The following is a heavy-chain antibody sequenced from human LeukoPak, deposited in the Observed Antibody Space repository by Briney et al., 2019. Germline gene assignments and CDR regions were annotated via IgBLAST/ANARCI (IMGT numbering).Heavy chain of an antibody. CDR2: IHYSGST. D-gene: IGHD1-26*01. CDR1: GGSISSGDYY. J-gene: IGHJ4*02. V-gene: IGHV4-30-4*01. CDR3: ARVPVYSGTYFDY. Sequence: SETLSLTCTVSGGSISSGDYYWSWLRQPPGKGLEWIGYIHYSGSTYFNPSLKSRVTISVDTSKNQFSLKLSSVTAADTAVYYCARVPVYSGTYFDYWGQGTLVTVSS.